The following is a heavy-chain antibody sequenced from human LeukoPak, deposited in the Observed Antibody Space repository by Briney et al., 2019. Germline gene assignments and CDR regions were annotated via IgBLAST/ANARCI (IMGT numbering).Heavy chain of an antibody. D-gene: IGHD3-10*01. CDR1: GFTFSSYS. CDR2: ISSSSSYI. CDR3: ARDSLGGFDP. Sequence: GSLRLSCAASGFTFSSYSMNWVRQAPGKGLEWVSSISSSSSYIYYADSVKGRFTISRDNAKNSLYLQMNSLRAEDAAVYYCARDSLGGFDPWGQGTLVTVSS. V-gene: IGHV3-21*01. J-gene: IGHJ5*02.